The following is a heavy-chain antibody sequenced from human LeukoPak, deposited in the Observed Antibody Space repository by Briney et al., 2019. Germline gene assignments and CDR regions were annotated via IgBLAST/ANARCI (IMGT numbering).Heavy chain of an antibody. V-gene: IGHV5-51*01. CDR1: GYSFTSYW. CDR3: AASRGSYSSSWYGWGVYYYYGMDV. J-gene: IGHJ6*02. Sequence: RGESLKISCKGSGYSFTSYWIGWVRQMPGKGLKWMGIIYPGDSDTRYSPSFQGQVTISADKSISTAYLQWSSLKASDTAMYYCAASRGSYSSSWYGWGVYYYYGMDVWGQGTTVTVSS. CDR2: IYPGDSDT. D-gene: IGHD6-13*01.